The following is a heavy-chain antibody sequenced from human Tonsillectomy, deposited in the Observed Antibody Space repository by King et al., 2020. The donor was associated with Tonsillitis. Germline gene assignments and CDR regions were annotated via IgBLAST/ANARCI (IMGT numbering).Heavy chain of an antibody. Sequence: VQLVESGGGLIQPGGSLRLSCAASGFTFSSYAMSWVSQAPGGGLEWVSGISGSGGSTYCAESVKGRFAISRDNSKNTLYLQMNSLRAEDTAVYYCAKDRDFWSPHGMDVWGQGTTVTVSS. D-gene: IGHD3-3*01. CDR1: GFTFSSYA. J-gene: IGHJ6*02. V-gene: IGHV3-23*04. CDR2: ISGSGGST. CDR3: AKDRDFWSPHGMDV.